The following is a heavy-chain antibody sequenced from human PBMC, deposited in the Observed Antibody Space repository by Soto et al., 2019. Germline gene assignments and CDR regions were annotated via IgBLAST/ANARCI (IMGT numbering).Heavy chain of an antibody. CDR3: AFSGGITMVRGVIPWLTSGMDV. D-gene: IGHD3-10*01. Sequence: SVKVSWKASGGTFSSYAISWVRQAPGQGLEWMGGIIPIFGTANYAQKFQGRVTITADKSTSTAYMELSSLRSEGTAVYYCAFSGGITMVRGVIPWLTSGMDVWGQGTTVTVPS. CDR1: GGTFSSYA. CDR2: IIPIFGTA. V-gene: IGHV1-69*06. J-gene: IGHJ6*02.